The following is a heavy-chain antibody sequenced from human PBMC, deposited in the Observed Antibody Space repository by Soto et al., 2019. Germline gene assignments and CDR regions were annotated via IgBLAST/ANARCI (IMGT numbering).Heavy chain of an antibody. J-gene: IGHJ4*02. CDR1: GYTFTSYA. CDR3: ARGWGLAYCGGDCWGRDY. CDR2: INAGNGNT. V-gene: IGHV1-3*01. D-gene: IGHD2-21*02. Sequence: VKVSCKASGYTFTSYAMHWVRQAPGQRLEWMGWINAGNGNTKYSQKFQGRVTITRDTSASTAYMELSSLRSEDTAVYYCARGWGLAYCGGDCWGRDYWGQGTLVTVSS.